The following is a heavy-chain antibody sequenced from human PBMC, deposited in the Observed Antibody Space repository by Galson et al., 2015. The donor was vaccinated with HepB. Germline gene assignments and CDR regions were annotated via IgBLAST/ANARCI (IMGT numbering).Heavy chain of an antibody. J-gene: IGHJ4*02. CDR1: GFTFSNAW. V-gene: IGHV3-15*01. CDR2: IKSKTDGGTT. D-gene: IGHD1-26*01. Sequence: SLRLSCAASGFTFSNAWMSWVRQAPGKGLEWVGRIKSKTDGGTTDYAAPVKGRFTISRDDSKNTLYLQMNSLKTEDTAVYYCTTDPSDGSYPDFDYWGQGTLVTVSS. CDR3: TTDPSDGSYPDFDY.